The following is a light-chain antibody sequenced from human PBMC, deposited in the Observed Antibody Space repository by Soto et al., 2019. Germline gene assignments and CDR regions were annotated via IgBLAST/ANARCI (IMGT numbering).Light chain of an antibody. V-gene: IGLV2-23*01. CDR3: CSYSYGSTLV. Sequence: QSALTQPASVSGSSGQSITISCTGTSSDVGSYNLVSWHQQHPGKAPKLLIYEGDKRPSGVSNRFSGSKSGNTASLTITGLQAEDEADYYCCSYSYGSTLVFGGGTKVTVL. CDR1: SSDVGSYNL. J-gene: IGLJ2*01. CDR2: EGD.